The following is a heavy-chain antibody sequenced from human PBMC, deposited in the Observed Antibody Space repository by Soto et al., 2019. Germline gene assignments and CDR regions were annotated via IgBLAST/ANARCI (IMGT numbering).Heavy chain of an antibody. CDR3: ARDSISPEPTTGLDP. CDR2: INHSGST. V-gene: IGHV4-34*01. Sequence: SETLSLTCAVYGGSFSGYYWSWIRQPPGKGLEWIGEINHSGSTNYNPSLKSRVTISVDTSKNQFSLKLSSVTAADTAVYYCARDSISPEPTTGLDPLGQENLVTFSS. CDR1: GGSFSGYY. D-gene: IGHD1-26*01. J-gene: IGHJ5*01.